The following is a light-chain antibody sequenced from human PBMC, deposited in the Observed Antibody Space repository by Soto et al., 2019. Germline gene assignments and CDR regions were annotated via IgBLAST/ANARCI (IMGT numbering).Light chain of an antibody. CDR3: SSYAGSSNV. V-gene: IGLV2-8*01. CDR1: SSDVGGYNY. CDR2: EVN. J-gene: IGLJ1*01. Sequence: ALTQPPSASGSPGQSFAISCTGTSSDVGGYNYVSWYQQHPGKAPKLMIYEVNKRPSGVPDRFSGSKSGNTASLTVSGLQAEDEADYYCSSYAGSSNVFGTGTKVTV.